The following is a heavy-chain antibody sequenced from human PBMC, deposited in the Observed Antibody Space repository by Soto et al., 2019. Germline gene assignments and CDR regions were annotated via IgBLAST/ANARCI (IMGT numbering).Heavy chain of an antibody. J-gene: IGHJ4*02. CDR3: ARIIVGATGVFDY. Sequence: QVQLVQSGAEVKKPGASVKVSCKASGYTFTGYYMHWVRQAPGQGLEWMGWVNPNSGGTKYAQNFQGRVTMTRDTSISTVYMELSRLRSDDTAIYYCARIIVGATGVFDYWGQGTLVTVSS. D-gene: IGHD1-26*01. CDR2: VNPNSGGT. V-gene: IGHV1-2*02. CDR1: GYTFTGYY.